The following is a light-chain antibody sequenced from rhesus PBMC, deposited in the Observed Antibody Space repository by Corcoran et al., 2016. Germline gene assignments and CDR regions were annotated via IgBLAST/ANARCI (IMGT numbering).Light chain of an antibody. CDR3: QQYSNSPWT. Sequence: GDTVTITCRASQSISSWLAWNQQKPGKAPKLLIYKASSLQSGVPSRFSGSGSGTDFTLTIRSLQSEDFATYYCQQYSNSPWTFGQGTKVEIK. CDR2: KAS. V-gene: IGKV1-22*01. CDR1: QSISSW. J-gene: IGKJ1*01.